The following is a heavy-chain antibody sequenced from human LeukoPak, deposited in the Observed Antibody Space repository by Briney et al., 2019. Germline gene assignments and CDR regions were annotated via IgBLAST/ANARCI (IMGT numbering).Heavy chain of an antibody. CDR3: ARVVVPAAHNWFDP. Sequence: SQTLSLTCTVSGGSISSGSYYWSWLRQPAGKGLEWIGRIYTSGSTNYNPSLKSRVTISVDTSKNQFSLKLSSVTAADTAVYYCARVVVPAAHNWFDPWGQGTLATVSS. V-gene: IGHV4-61*02. CDR1: GGSISSGSYY. CDR2: IYTSGST. D-gene: IGHD2-2*01. J-gene: IGHJ5*02.